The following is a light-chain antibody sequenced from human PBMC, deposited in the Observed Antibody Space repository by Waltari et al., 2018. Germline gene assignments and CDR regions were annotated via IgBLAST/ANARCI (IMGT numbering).Light chain of an antibody. CDR2: EVS. J-gene: IGKJ5*01. CDR1: DSLLHTDGKTY. Sequence: VLTQTPPSLSVTPGQPASISCKSGDSLLHTDGKTYLYWSLQKSGQSPQLLIYEVSGRFSGVPDRISGSGSGTDVTLKISRVDAEDVGVDYCMQSIELPTFGQGTRLEIK. CDR3: MQSIELPT. V-gene: IGKV2D-29*02.